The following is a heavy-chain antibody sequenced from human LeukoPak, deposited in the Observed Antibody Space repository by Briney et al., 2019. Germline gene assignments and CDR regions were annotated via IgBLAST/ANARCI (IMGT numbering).Heavy chain of an antibody. CDR2: IYYTGIT. Sequence: SETLSLTCTVSGGSMNSYYWTWIRQPPGKGLEWIGSIYYTGITTYNLSLQSRVTLSVDTSKNQFSLRLTSVTAADTAVYYCAGSPEYCSGGNCYRFDHWGQGTLVAVS. J-gene: IGHJ4*02. D-gene: IGHD2-15*01. CDR3: AGSPEYCSGGNCYRFDH. V-gene: IGHV4-59*08. CDR1: GGSMNSYY.